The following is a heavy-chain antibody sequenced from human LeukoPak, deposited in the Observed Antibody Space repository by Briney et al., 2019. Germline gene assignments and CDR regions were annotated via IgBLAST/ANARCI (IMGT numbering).Heavy chain of an antibody. D-gene: IGHD2-2*03. J-gene: IGHJ4*02. CDR2: ISISSSYI. CDR1: GFTFSSYS. V-gene: IGHV3-21*01. CDR3: ARGRSGYCSTTSCSRPPDY. Sequence: SGGSLRLSCAASGFTFSSYSMNWVRQAPGKGLEWVSSISISSSYIYYADSVKGRFTISRDNDKNSLYLQMNSLRAEDTAVYFCARGRSGYCSTTSCSRPPDYWGQGTLVTVSS.